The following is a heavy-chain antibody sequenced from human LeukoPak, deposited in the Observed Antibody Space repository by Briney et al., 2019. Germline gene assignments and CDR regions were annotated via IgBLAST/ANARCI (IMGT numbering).Heavy chain of an antibody. J-gene: IGHJ4*02. Sequence: SETLSLTCTVSGGSISSYYWSWIRQPPGKGLEWIGYIYYSGSTNYNPSLKSRVTISVDTSKNQFSLKLSSVTAADTAVYYCARHPPLYYYGSGSPNALFDYWGQGTLVTVPS. CDR3: ARHPPLYYYGSGSPNALFDY. CDR1: GGSISSYY. CDR2: IYYSGST. V-gene: IGHV4-59*08. D-gene: IGHD3-10*01.